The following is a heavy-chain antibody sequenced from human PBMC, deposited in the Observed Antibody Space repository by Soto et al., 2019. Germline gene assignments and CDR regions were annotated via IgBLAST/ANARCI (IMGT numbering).Heavy chain of an antibody. Sequence: GGSLSLSCAASGFTFSSYAMSWVRQAPGKGLEWVSAISGSGGSTYYADSVKGRFIISRDNSKNTLYLQMNSLRAEDTAVYYCAKGSLDSSSWYNYYYYGMDVWGQGTTVTVSS. V-gene: IGHV3-23*01. CDR1: GFTFSSYA. J-gene: IGHJ6*02. CDR3: AKGSLDSSSWYNYYYYGMDV. CDR2: ISGSGGST. D-gene: IGHD6-13*01.